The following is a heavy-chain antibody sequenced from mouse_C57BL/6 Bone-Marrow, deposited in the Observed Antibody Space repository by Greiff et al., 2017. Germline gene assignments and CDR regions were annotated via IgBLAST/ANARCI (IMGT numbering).Heavy chain of an antibody. CDR1: GFNIKDDY. D-gene: IGHD2-1*01. Sequence: EVQLQQSGAELVRPGASVKLSCTASGFNIKDDYMHWVQQRPEQGLEWIGWIDPENGDTEYASKFQGKATITADTSSNTAYLQLSSLTSEDTAFYYCTLLGNDYWGQGTTLTVSS. CDR3: TLLGNDY. J-gene: IGHJ2*01. CDR2: IDPENGDT. V-gene: IGHV14-4*01.